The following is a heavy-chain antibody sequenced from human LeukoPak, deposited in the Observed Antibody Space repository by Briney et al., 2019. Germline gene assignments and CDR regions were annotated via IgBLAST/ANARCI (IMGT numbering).Heavy chain of an antibody. V-gene: IGHV3-23*01. CDR3: ARSRHSYDSSGFPHY. CDR2: ITAGGDTT. CDR1: GFTFSSNA. Sequence: GGSLRLSCAASGFTFSSNAMTWVRQAPGKGLECVSAITAGGDTTYYADSVKGRLTTSRDNSKNTLYLQLNSLRAEDTALYYCARSRHSYDSSGFPHYWGQGALVTVSS. J-gene: IGHJ4*02. D-gene: IGHD3-22*01.